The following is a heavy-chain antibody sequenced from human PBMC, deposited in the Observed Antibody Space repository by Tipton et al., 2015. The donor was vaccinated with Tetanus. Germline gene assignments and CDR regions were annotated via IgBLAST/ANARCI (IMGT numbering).Heavy chain of an antibody. CDR1: GFTFSSYA. CDR3: AKDGCFSVGCLGSDY. Sequence: SLRLSCAASGFTFSSYAMNGVRQAPGKGLEWVAAISGRDGNTYYADSVRGRFTISRDNSKNTLYLQMNSLRAEDTAVYYCAKDGCFSVGCLGSDYWGQGNLVTVSS. V-gene: IGHV3-23*01. J-gene: IGHJ4*02. D-gene: IGHD5/OR15-5a*01. CDR2: ISGRDGNT.